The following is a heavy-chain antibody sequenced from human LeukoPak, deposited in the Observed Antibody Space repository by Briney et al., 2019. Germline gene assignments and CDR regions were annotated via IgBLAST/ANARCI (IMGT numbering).Heavy chain of an antibody. V-gene: IGHV3-23*01. J-gene: IGHJ4*02. D-gene: IGHD6-13*01. CDR2: ISGSADNT. CDR3: AKSRAISIAAAGNY. Sequence: PGRSLRLSCVASGFTFSGHAMHWVRQAPGKGLEWVSGISGSADNTYYADSVKGRFTISRDDSNNTLFLQMNSLRPEDTAIYYCAKSRAISIAAAGNYWGQGTLVTVSS. CDR1: GFTFSGHA.